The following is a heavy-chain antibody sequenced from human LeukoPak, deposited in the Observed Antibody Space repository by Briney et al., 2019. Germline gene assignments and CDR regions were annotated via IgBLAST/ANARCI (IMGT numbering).Heavy chain of an antibody. CDR3: ARGRSITLLRGVAMSDGFDI. D-gene: IGHD3-10*01. V-gene: IGHV3-21*01. CDR1: GFTFSNYG. Sequence: GGSLRLSCAASGFTFSNYGMNWVRQAPGKGLEWVSFTDTSGNYIYYGDSVKGRFTISRDNAKNLVFLQMDGLRAEDTAVYYCARGRSITLLRGVAMSDGFDIWGQGAMVAVSS. CDR2: TDTSGNYI. J-gene: IGHJ3*02.